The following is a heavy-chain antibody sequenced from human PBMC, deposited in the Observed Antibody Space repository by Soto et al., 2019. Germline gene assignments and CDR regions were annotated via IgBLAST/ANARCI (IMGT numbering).Heavy chain of an antibody. V-gene: IGHV4-31*03. CDR2: IYYSGST. CDR1: GGSISSGGYY. J-gene: IGHJ4*02. CDR3: AGSFGVAAAGPFDY. D-gene: IGHD6-13*01. Sequence: QVQLQESGPGLVKPSQTLSLTCTVSGGSISSGGYYWSWIRQHPGKGLEWIGYIYYSGSTYYNPSLKRRVTNSVDPSKNQFSLKLRSVTAADTDVYYCAGSFGVAAAGPFDYWGQGTLVTVSS.